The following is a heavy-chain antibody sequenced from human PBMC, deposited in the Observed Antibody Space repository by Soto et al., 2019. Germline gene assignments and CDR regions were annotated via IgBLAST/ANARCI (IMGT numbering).Heavy chain of an antibody. J-gene: IGHJ3*02. Sequence: SVKVSCKASGGTFSSYAISWVRQAPGQGXEWMGGIIPIFGTANYAQKFQGRVTITADKSTSTAYMELSSLRSEDTAVYYCAGGDSSGYYAPGGLDAFDIWGQGTMVTV. D-gene: IGHD3-22*01. CDR1: GGTFSSYA. CDR2: IIPIFGTA. CDR3: AGGDSSGYYAPGGLDAFDI. V-gene: IGHV1-69*06.